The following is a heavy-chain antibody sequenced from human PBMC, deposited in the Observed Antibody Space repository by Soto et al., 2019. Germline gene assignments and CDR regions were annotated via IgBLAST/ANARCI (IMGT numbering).Heavy chain of an antibody. Sequence: QLQESGPGLVKSSETLSLTCTVSGGSISSDSFYWAWIRQPPGKGLEWIGIIYYSGDTYYNPPLAGRLTMSVDTSNQFSLTLRSVTAADTALYYCARNQPQRYCSGGTCRPAYGMDVWGQGTTVIVSS. D-gene: IGHD2-15*01. CDR1: GGSISSDSFY. J-gene: IGHJ6*02. CDR3: ARNQPQRYCSGGTCRPAYGMDV. V-gene: IGHV4-39*01. CDR2: IYYSGDT.